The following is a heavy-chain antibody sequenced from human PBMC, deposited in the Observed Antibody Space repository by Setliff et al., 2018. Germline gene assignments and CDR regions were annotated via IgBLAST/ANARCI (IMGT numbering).Heavy chain of an antibody. CDR1: GDSIRRGDY. D-gene: IGHD5-12*01. J-gene: IGHJ6*03. V-gene: IGHV4-4*08. CDR3: ARVLGYSGYGNYYIYYFMDV. CDR2: TYSSGST. Sequence: PSETLSLTCTVSGDSIRRGDYWSWIRQPPGKGLEWIGSTYSSGSTNYNPSLKSRVTISLDTSKNLFSLNLSSVTAADTAVYYCARVLGYSGYGNYYIYYFMDVWGKGTTVTVSS.